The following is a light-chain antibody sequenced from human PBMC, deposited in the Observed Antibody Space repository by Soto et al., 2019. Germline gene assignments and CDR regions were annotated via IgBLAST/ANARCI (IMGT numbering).Light chain of an antibody. CDR1: QSVSSNY. CDR2: GAS. V-gene: IGKV3-20*01. J-gene: IGKJ1*01. CDR3: QQYGSSPWT. Sequence: EIVLTQSPGXLSLXXGEXXTLSCRASQSVSSNYLAWYQQKPGQAPRPLIYGASSRATGIPDRFSGSGAGTDFTLTISRLESEDFAVYYCQQYGSSPWTFGQGTMVDXX.